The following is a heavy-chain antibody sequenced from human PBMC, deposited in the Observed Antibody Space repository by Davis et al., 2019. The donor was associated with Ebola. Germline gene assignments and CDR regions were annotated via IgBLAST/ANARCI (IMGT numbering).Heavy chain of an antibody. CDR1: GGTFSSYA. J-gene: IGHJ6*02. CDR3: ARENTRYCSSTSCYYYGMDV. Sequence: SVKVSCKASGGTFSSYAISWVRQAPGQGLEWMGGIIPIFGTANYAQKFQGRVTITADESTSTAYMELRSLRSDDTAAYYCARENTRYCSSTSCYYYGMDVWGQGTTVTVSS. D-gene: IGHD2-2*01. CDR2: IIPIFGTA. V-gene: IGHV1-69*13.